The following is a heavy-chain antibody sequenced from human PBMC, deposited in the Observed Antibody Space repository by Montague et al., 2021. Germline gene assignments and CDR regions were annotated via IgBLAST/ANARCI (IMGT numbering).Heavy chain of an antibody. CDR2: IGTAGDT. Sequence: SLILSCAASGFTFSSYDMHWVRQATVKGLEWVSAIGTAGDTYYPXSVKGRFTISRENAKNSLYLQMNSLRAGDTAVYYCARGAHSSGYYGYYYYYGMDVWGQGTTVTVSS. CDR3: ARGAHSSGYYGYYYYYGMDV. V-gene: IGHV3-13*04. J-gene: IGHJ6*02. D-gene: IGHD3-22*01. CDR1: GFTFSSYD.